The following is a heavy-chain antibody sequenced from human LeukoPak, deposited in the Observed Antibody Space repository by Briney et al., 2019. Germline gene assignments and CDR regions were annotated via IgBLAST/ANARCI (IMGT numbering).Heavy chain of an antibody. CDR2: ISGSGGAT. Sequence: GGSLRLSCAASGLTVSSNYMSWVRQAPGRGLEWVSTISGSGGATYYADSVKGRFTISSDNSKNTLYLQMNSLRAEDTAVYYCAKDRPIFKDWGQGTQVTVSS. J-gene: IGHJ4*02. CDR1: GLTVSSNY. CDR3: AKDRPIFKD. V-gene: IGHV3-23*01.